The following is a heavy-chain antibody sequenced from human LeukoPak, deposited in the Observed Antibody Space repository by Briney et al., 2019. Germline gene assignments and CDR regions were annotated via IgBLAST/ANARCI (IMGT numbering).Heavy chain of an antibody. CDR3: TKGSYWADFDY. V-gene: IGHV3-49*03. CDR2: IRSKAYGGTT. Sequence: PGGSLRLSCTASGFTFGDYAKSWFRQAPGKGLEWVGFIRSKAYGGTTEYAASVKGRFTISRDDSKSIAYLQMNSLKTEDTAVYYCTKGSYWADFDYWGQGTLVTVSS. J-gene: IGHJ4*02. CDR1: GFTFGDYA. D-gene: IGHD1-26*01.